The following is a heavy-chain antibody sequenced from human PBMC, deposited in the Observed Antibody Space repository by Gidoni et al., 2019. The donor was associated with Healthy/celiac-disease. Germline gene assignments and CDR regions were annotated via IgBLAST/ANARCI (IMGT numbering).Heavy chain of an antibody. V-gene: IGHV4-34*01. CDR1: GGSFSGYY. CDR2: INHSGST. Sequence: QVQLQQWGAGLLKPSETLSLTCAVYGGSFSGYYWSWIRQPPGQGLEWIGEINHSGSTNYNPSLKSRVTISVDTSKNQFSLKLSSVTAADTAVYYCARGRGRRLGELSLLGYWGQGTLVTVSS. CDR3: ARGRGRRLGELSLLGY. D-gene: IGHD3-16*02. J-gene: IGHJ4*02.